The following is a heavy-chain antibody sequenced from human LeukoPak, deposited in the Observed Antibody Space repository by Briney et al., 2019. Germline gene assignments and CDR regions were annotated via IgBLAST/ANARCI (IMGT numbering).Heavy chain of an antibody. J-gene: IGHJ4*02. V-gene: IGHV1-3*01. Sequence: ASVKVSCKASGYTFTSYAMHWVRQAPGQRLEWMGWINAGNGNTKYSQKFQGRVTITRDTSASTAYMELSSLRSEDMAVYYCARETKRGYSYGPWVYWGQGTLVTVSS. CDR2: INAGNGNT. D-gene: IGHD5-18*01. CDR1: GYTFTSYA. CDR3: ARETKRGYSYGPWVY.